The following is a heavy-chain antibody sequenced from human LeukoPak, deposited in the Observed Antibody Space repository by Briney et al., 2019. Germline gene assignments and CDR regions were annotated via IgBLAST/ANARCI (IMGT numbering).Heavy chain of an antibody. J-gene: IGHJ4*02. CDR1: GFTFSYAS. CDR2: IKSKTDGGTT. CDR3: TTADSSGYYYPPTGY. D-gene: IGHD3-22*01. V-gene: IGHV3-15*01. Sequence: GGSLRLSCAASGFTFSYASMSWVRQAPGKGLEWVGRIKSKTDGGTTDYAAPVKGRFTISRDDSKNTLYLQMNSLKTEDTAVYYCTTADSSGYYYPPTGYWGQGTLVTVSS.